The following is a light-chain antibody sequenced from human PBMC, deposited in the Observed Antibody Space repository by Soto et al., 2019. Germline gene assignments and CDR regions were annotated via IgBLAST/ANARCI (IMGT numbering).Light chain of an antibody. CDR2: ASS. CDR3: RSSNSVPLT. J-gene: IGKJ4*02. Sequence: DIQMTQSPSSVSSSVGDRVTITCLASQCIISWLSWYQQKPGKAPKLLIDASSSLQSGVPSRFSGSGSGTDFTITIIILEHEYCSTYYCRSSNSVPLTFGGGAKVEIK. CDR1: QCIISW. V-gene: IGKV1-12*01.